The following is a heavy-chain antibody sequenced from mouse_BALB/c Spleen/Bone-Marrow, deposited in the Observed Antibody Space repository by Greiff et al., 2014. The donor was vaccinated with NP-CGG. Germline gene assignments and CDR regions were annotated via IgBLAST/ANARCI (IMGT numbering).Heavy chain of an antibody. CDR1: GYSITSGYS. Sequence: VQLQQSGPDPVKPSQSLSLTCTVTGYSITSGYSWHWIRQFPGNKLEWMGYIQYSGSTNYNPSLKSRISITRDTSKNQFFLQLNSVTTEDTATYYCARRGSIYDGYLDYWGQGTTLTVSS. V-gene: IGHV3-1*02. D-gene: IGHD2-3*01. CDR3: ARRGSIYDGYLDY. CDR2: IQYSGST. J-gene: IGHJ2*01.